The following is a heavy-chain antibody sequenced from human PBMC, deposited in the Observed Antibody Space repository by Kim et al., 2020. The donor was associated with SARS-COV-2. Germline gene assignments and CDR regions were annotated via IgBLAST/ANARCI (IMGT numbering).Heavy chain of an antibody. CDR1: GFTFSSYA. CDR2: ISYDGSNK. V-gene: IGHV3-30-3*01. CDR3: ARDRSTVTTPWGYYYYGMDV. Sequence: GGSLRLSCAASGFTFSSYAMHWVRQAPGKGLEWVAVISYDGSNKYYADSVKGRFTISRDNSKNTLYLQMNSLGAEDTAVYYCARDRSTVTTPWGYYYYGMDVWGQGTTVTVSS. J-gene: IGHJ6*02. D-gene: IGHD4-4*01.